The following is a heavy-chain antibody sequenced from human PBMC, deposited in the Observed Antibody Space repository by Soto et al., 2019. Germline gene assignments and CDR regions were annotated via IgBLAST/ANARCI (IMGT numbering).Heavy chain of an antibody. CDR3: TRDPDPPLAGRGSVIDSSGYYYDY. D-gene: IGHD3-22*01. CDR1: GFTFGDYA. Sequence: GGSLRLSCTASGFTFGDYAMSWVRQAPGKGLGWVGFIRSKAYGGTTEYAASVKGRFTISRDDSKSIAYLQMNSLKTEDTAVYYCTRDPDPPLAGRGSVIDSSGYYYDYWGQGTLVTVSS. CDR2: IRSKAYGGTT. J-gene: IGHJ4*02. V-gene: IGHV3-49*04.